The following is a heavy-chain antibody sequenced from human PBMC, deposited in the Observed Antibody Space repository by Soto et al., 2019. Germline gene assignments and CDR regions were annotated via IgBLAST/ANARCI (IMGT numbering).Heavy chain of an antibody. J-gene: IGHJ4*02. CDR1: GFSFNKYA. CDR2: VSGGGGST. CDR3: AKGIQLWLRYFDY. Sequence: EVQLLESGGSLVQPGGSLRLSCAASGFSFNKYAMSWVRQAPGKGLEWVSSVSGGGGSTYYADSVKGRFTISRDHSNNTLYLQMDSLRAEDTAVYYCAKGIQLWLRYFDYWGQGTLVTVSS. D-gene: IGHD5-18*01. V-gene: IGHV3-23*01.